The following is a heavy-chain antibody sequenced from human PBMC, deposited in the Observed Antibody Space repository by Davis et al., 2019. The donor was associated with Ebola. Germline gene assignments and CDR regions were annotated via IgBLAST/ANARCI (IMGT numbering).Heavy chain of an antibody. J-gene: IGHJ4*02. Sequence: ASVKVSCKASGYTFTKYGFSWVRQAPGQGLEWLGRVILKSGATNYAQKFQGRVTMTRDTSISTVYMELSSLRYDDTADYYCARGHNYAHEYWGQGTLVTVSS. CDR2: VILKSGAT. CDR3: ARGHNYAHEY. D-gene: IGHD4-11*01. CDR1: GYTFTKYG. V-gene: IGHV1-2*06.